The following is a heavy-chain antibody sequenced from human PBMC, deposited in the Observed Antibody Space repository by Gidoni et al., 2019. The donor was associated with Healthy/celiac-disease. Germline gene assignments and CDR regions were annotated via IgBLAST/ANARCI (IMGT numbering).Heavy chain of an antibody. J-gene: IGHJ6*02. Sequence: EVQLVESGGGLVQPGGSLKLSCAASGFTFSGSAMHWVRQASGKGLEGVGRIRSKANSYATAYAASVKGSFTISRDDSKNTAYLQMNSLKTEDTAVYYCLSSATYYYYGMDVWGQGTTVTVSS. CDR3: LSSATYYYYGMDV. CDR2: IRSKANSYAT. V-gene: IGHV3-73*02. CDR1: GFTFSGSA.